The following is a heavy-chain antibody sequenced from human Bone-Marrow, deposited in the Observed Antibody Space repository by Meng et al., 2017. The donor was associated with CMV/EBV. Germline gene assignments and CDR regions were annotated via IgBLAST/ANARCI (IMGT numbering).Heavy chain of an antibody. J-gene: IGHJ3*02. CDR2: IYYSGST. CDR3: ASDGLVEYQRKGAFDI. Sequence: SETLSLICTVSGGSISSYYWSWIRQPPGKGLEWIGYIYYSGSTNYNPSLKSRVTISVDTSKNQFSLKLSSVTAADTAVYYCASDGLVEYQRKGAFDIWGQGTMVTVPS. D-gene: IGHD2-2*01. V-gene: IGHV4-59*01. CDR1: GGSISSYY.